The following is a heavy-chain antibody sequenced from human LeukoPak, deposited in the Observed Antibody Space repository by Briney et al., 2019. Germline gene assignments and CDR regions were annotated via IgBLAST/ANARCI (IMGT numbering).Heavy chain of an antibody. D-gene: IGHD2-15*01. V-gene: IGHV3-7*01. CDR2: IKQDGSEK. J-gene: IGHJ4*02. CDR1: GFTFSSYW. CDR3: ARRWCSGGSCYTYFDY. Sequence: GGSLRLSCAASGFTFSSYWMSWVRQAPGKGLEGVANIKQDGSEKYYVDSVKGRFTISRDNAKNSLYLQMNSLRAEDTAVYYCARRWCSGGSCYTYFDYWGQGTLVTVSS.